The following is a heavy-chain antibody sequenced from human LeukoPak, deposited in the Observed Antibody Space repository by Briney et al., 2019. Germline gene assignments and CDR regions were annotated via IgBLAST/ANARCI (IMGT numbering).Heavy chain of an antibody. J-gene: IGHJ6*02. D-gene: IGHD3-9*01. Sequence: PGGSLRLSCAASGFTVSSNYMSWVRQAPGKGLEWVSVIYSGGSTYYADSVKGRFTISRDNSKNTLYLQMNSLRAEDTAVYYCARSRPYYDILTGYFHYYYGMDVWGQGTTVTVSS. CDR2: IYSGGST. CDR3: ARSRPYYDILTGYFHYYYGMDV. V-gene: IGHV3-53*01. CDR1: GFTVSSNY.